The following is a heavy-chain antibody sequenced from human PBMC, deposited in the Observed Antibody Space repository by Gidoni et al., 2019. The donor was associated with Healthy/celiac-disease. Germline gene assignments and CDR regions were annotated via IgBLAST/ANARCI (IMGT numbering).Heavy chain of an antibody. Sequence: QVQLVESGGGVVQPGRSLRLSCAASGFTFSSYAMHWVRQAPGKGLDWVAVISYDGSNKYYADSVKGRFTISRDNSKNTLYLQMNSLRAEDTAVYYCARGTGERGYWGQGTLVTVSS. J-gene: IGHJ4*02. D-gene: IGHD7-27*01. CDR2: ISYDGSNK. CDR3: ARGTGERGY. V-gene: IGHV3-30*01. CDR1: GFTFSSYA.